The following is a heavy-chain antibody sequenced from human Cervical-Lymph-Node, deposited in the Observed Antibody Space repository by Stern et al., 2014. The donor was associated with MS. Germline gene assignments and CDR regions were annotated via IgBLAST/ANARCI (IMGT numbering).Heavy chain of an antibody. Sequence: QVQLQESGPGLVKPSQTLSLSCSVSGGSITSGSYYWTWIRQPAGKGPEWIGSIYSTGTTNYNPSLNSRVSMSLDTSENQFPLKGISGTAADTAVYYCARGGEGWNSYYFDYWGQGTLVTVSS. CDR1: GGSITSGSYY. D-gene: IGHD1-7*01. CDR3: ARGGEGWNSYYFDY. J-gene: IGHJ4*02. V-gene: IGHV4-61*02. CDR2: IYSTGTT.